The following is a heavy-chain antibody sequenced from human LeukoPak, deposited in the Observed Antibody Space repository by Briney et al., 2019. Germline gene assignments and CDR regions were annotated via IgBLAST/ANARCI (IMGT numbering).Heavy chain of an antibody. CDR2: IYSGGST. Sequence: PGGSLRLSCAASGFTVSSNYMSWVRQAPGKGLEWVSVIYSGGSTYYADSVKGRFTISRDNSKNTLYLQMNSLRVEDTAVYYCAREIYCSASSCTGGVFGIWGQGTMVTVSS. J-gene: IGHJ3*02. D-gene: IGHD2-15*01. CDR1: GFTVSSNY. V-gene: IGHV3-53*01. CDR3: AREIYCSASSCTGGVFGI.